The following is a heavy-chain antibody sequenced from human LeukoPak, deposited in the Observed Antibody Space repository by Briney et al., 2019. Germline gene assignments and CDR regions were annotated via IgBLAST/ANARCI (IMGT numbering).Heavy chain of an antibody. CDR1: GGSISSGGYY. V-gene: IGHV4-31*03. D-gene: IGHD2-15*01. CDR3: ARLDCSGGSCYYSNFDY. Sequence: SQTLPLTCTVSGGSISSGGYYWSWIRQHPGKGLEWIGYIYYSGSTYYNPSLKSRVTISVDTSKNQFSPKLSSVTAADTAVYYCARLDCSGGSCYYSNFDYWGQGTLVTVSS. J-gene: IGHJ4*02. CDR2: IYYSGST.